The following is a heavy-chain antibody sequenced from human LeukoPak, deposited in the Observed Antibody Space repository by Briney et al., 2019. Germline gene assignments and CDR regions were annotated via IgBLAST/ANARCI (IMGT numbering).Heavy chain of an antibody. J-gene: IGHJ6*04. Sequence: PSETLSLTCTVSGGFVSSGSYYWSWIRQPPGKGLEWIGYIYYSGCTNYNPSLKSRVTISVDTSKNQFSLKLSSVTAADTAVYYCARGGEDYGMDVWGKGTTVTVSS. CDR3: ARGGEDYGMDV. CDR1: GGFVSSGSYY. CDR2: IYYSGCT. D-gene: IGHD3-10*01. V-gene: IGHV4-61*01.